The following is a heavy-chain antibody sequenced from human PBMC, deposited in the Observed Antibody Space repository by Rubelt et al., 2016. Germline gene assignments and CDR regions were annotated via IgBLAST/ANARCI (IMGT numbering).Heavy chain of an antibody. V-gene: IGHV4-34*01. CDR3: ARGVADCGVVISRWFDP. J-gene: IGHJ5*02. Sequence: QVQLQQWGAGLLKPSETLSPTCAVYGGSFSGYYWSWIRQPPGKGLEWIGEINHSGSTNYNPSLKSRVTISVDTSKNRFSRSVGLVSAADTAVDYCARGVADCGVVISRWFDPWGQGTLVTVSS. CDR1: GGSFSGYY. D-gene: IGHD3-3*01. CDR2: INHSGST.